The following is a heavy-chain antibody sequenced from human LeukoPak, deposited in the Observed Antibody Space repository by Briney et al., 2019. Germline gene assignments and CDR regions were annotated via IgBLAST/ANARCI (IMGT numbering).Heavy chain of an antibody. J-gene: IGHJ4*02. Sequence: PGGSLRLSCAASGFTFSNYGMHWVRQAPGRGLEWVAVISYDGTNQYYADSVKGRFTISRDNSKNTLYLQMNSLRAEDTAVYYCAKDDTMIEVLYYFDYWGQGTLVTVSS. CDR1: GFTFSNYG. D-gene: IGHD3-22*01. CDR2: ISYDGTNQ. V-gene: IGHV3-30*18. CDR3: AKDDTMIEVLYYFDY.